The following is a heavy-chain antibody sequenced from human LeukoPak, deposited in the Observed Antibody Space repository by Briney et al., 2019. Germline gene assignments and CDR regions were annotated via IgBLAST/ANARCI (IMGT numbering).Heavy chain of an antibody. CDR3: AREGEGDTAMLGY. CDR1: GGSISSGSYY. J-gene: IGHJ4*02. D-gene: IGHD5-18*01. V-gene: IGHV4-61*02. Sequence: PSETLSLTCTVSGGSISSGSYYWSWIRQPAGKGLEWIGRIYTSGSTNYNPSLKSRVTISVDTSKNQFSLKLSSVTAADTAVYYCAREGEGDTAMLGYWGQGTLVTVSS. CDR2: IYTSGST.